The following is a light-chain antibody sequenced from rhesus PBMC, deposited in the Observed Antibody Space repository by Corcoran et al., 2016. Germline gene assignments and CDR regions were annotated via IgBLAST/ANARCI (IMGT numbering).Light chain of an antibody. Sequence: DIQMTQSPSSLSASVGDRVTITCRASQDVSNWLAWYQQIPGKAPQLLMYRASNLETGVPSRFSGSGSGTDITLTLSSLQTEDIATYYCQQRDTSPCTFGQGTKVEIK. CDR3: QQRDTSPCT. J-gene: IGKJ2*01. CDR1: QDVSNW. V-gene: IGKV1-69*01. CDR2: RAS.